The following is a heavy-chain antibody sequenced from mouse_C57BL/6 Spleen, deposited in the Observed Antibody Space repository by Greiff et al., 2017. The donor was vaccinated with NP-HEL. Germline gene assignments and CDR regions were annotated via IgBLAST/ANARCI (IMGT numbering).Heavy chain of an antibody. Sequence: EVQLQQSGPELVKPGASVKISCKASGYTFTDYYMNWVKQSHGKSLEWIGDINPNNGGTSYNQKFKGKATLTVDKSSSTAYMELRSLTSEDSAVYYCARGYSNSYWYFDVWGTGTTVTVSS. V-gene: IGHV1-26*01. CDR2: INPNNGGT. J-gene: IGHJ1*03. CDR1: GYTFTDYY. CDR3: ARGYSNSYWYFDV. D-gene: IGHD2-5*01.